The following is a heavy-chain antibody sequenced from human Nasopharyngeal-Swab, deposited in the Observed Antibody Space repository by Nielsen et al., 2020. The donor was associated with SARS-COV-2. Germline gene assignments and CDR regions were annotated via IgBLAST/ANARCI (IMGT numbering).Heavy chain of an antibody. CDR3: AKVGIPRGYYYGMDV. D-gene: IGHD2-21*01. V-gene: IGHV3-30*18. CDR2: ISYDGSNK. Sequence: VGRAAGRGVEWVAVISYDGSNKYYADSVKGRFTISRDNSKNTLYLQMNSLRAEDTAVYYCAKVGIPRGYYYGMDVWGQGTTVTVSS. J-gene: IGHJ6*02.